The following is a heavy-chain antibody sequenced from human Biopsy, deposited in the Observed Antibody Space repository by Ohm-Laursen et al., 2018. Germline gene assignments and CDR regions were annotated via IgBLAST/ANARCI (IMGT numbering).Heavy chain of an antibody. D-gene: IGHD1-26*01. J-gene: IGHJ3*01. V-gene: IGHV3-53*01. CDR2: IYTGGTT. Sequence: SLRLSCAASGFTVSNKYMSWVRQAPGKGLEWVSVIYTGGTTHYADSVRGRFTISRDNAHNSLYLHMNSLRAEDTAVYYCARLNSGTYDASDLWGQGTMVIVSS. CDR3: ARLNSGTYDASDL. CDR1: GFTVSNKY.